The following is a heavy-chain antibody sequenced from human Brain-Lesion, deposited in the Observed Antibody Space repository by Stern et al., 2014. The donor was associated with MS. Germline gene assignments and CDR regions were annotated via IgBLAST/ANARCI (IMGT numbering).Heavy chain of an antibody. CDR3: ARDPWYGGCFDP. J-gene: IGHJ5*02. CDR2: IKEDGTEN. D-gene: IGHD6-13*01. V-gene: IGHV3-7*01. Sequence: EVQLEESGGGLVQPGGSLRLSCAASGMTVSFSWMSWVRQAPGKGLEWVANIKEDGTENLYGDSVKGRFTISRDNSKNTLYLQMNNLGVEDTAVYYCARDPWYGGCFDPWGQGALVTVSS. CDR1: GMTVSFSW.